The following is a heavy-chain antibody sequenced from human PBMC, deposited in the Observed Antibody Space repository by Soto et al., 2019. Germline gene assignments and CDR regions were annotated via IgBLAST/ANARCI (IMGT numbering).Heavy chain of an antibody. CDR1: GGSISSSTYY. J-gene: IGHJ4*02. V-gene: IGHV4-61*05. D-gene: IGHD1-26*01. CDR2: IYYSGST. CDR3: ARVVGWENSPMFLFDY. Sequence: PSETLSLTCTVSGGSISSSTYYWGWIRQPPEKGLEWIGYIYYSGSTNYNPSLKSRVTISVDTSKNQFSLKLSSVTAADTAVYYCARVVGWENSPMFLFDYWGQGTLVTVSS.